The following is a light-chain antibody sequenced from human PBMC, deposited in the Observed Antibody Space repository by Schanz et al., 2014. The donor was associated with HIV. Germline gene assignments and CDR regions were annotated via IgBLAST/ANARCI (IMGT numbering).Light chain of an antibody. CDR2: GDK. Sequence: QSVLTQPPSVSGAPGQRVSISCTGSSSNIGAGYEVHWYKQLPETAPKLLIFGDKNRPSGVPDRYSGSKSDTSASLAITGLQAEDEADYYCSSYTSTSTYVFGTGTKLTVL. CDR3: SSYTSTSTYV. V-gene: IGLV1-40*01. CDR1: SSNIGAGYE. J-gene: IGLJ1*01.